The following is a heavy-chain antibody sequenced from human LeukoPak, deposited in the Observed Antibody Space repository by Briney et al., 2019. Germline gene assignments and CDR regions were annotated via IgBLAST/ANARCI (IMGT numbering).Heavy chain of an antibody. J-gene: IGHJ4*02. D-gene: IGHD6-13*01. CDR3: AGSPPWYSSSWGIDY. V-gene: IGHV3-74*01. Sequence: GGSLRLSCAASGFTFSSYWMHWVRQAPGKGLVWVSRINSDGSSTSYADSVKGRFTISRDNAKNTLYLQMNSLRAEDTAVYYCAGSPPWYSSSWGIDYWGQGTLVTVSS. CDR2: INSDGSST. CDR1: GFTFSSYW.